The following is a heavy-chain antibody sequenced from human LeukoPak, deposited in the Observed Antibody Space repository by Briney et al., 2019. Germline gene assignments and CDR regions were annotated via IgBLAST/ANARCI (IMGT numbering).Heavy chain of an antibody. CDR1: GGSFSGYY. CDR2: INHSGST. CDR3: ARAGFRFFDI. V-gene: IGHV4-34*01. D-gene: IGHD1-14*01. J-gene: IGHJ3*02. Sequence: SETLSLTCAVYGGSFSGYYWGWIRQPPGKGLEWIGEINHSGSTNYNPSLKSRVTISVDTSKNQFSLKLSSVTAADTAVYYCARAGFRFFDIWGQGTMVTVSS.